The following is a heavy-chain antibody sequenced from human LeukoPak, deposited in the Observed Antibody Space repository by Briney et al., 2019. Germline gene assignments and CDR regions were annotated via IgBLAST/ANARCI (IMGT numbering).Heavy chain of an antibody. D-gene: IGHD2-15*01. Sequence: GGSLRLSCAASGFTFSSYAMSWVRQAPGKGLEWVSAISGSGGSTYYADSVKGRFTISRDNSKNTLYLQMNSPRAEDTAVYYCAKARCSGGSCYFSSLDYWGQGTLVTVSS. V-gene: IGHV3-23*01. CDR1: GFTFSSYA. J-gene: IGHJ4*02. CDR2: ISGSGGST. CDR3: AKARCSGGSCYFSSLDY.